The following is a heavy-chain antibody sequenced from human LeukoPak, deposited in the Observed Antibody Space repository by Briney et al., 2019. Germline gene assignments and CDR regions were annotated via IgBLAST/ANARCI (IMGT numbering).Heavy chain of an antibody. CDR2: VSAYADDT. CDR3: ARDCIGCLGFDY. CDR1: GYTFTNYG. D-gene: IGHD5/OR15-5a*01. J-gene: IGHJ4*02. V-gene: IGHV1-18*01. Sequence: ASVKVSCKAFGYTFTNYGISWVRQAPGQGLEWMGWVSAYADDTNYVQKFRGRITMTTDTSTSTACMELRSLRSDDTAVYYCARDCIGCLGFDYWGQGTLVTVSS.